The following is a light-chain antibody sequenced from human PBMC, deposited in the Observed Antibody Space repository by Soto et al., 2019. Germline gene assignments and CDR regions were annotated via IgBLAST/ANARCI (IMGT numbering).Light chain of an antibody. CDR3: QQRSNWPRT. V-gene: IGKV3-11*01. CDR2: DAS. CDR1: QSISIY. Sequence: EIVLTQSPATLSLSPGERATLSCRASQSISIYLAWYQQKPGQAPRLLIYDASNRATGIPARFSGSGSGTDFTFTISSLEPEDFAVYYCQQRSNWPRTFGQGTKVEIK. J-gene: IGKJ1*01.